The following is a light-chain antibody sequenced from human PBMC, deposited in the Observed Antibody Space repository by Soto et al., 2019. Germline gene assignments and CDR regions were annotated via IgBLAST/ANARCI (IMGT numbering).Light chain of an antibody. V-gene: IGKV1-9*01. CDR3: LHYSTYPLT. CDR1: QDIANY. Sequence: DIQLTQSPSFLSASVGDRVTITCRASQDIANYLAWYQHKPGKAPKFLIYATSTLQSGVPSRFSGSGSGTDFTLTISSLQTDDFASYYCLHYSTYPLTFGGGTKVDI. CDR2: ATS. J-gene: IGKJ4*01.